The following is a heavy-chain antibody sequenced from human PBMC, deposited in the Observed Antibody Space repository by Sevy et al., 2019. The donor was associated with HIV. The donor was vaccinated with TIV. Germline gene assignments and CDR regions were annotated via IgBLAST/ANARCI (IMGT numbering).Heavy chain of an antibody. CDR3: ARGRDYGNFDY. V-gene: IGHV3-33*01. CDR2: IWYDGSNK. CDR1: GFNFSIYG. D-gene: IGHD4-17*01. J-gene: IGHJ4*02. Sequence: GGSLRLSCAASGFNFSIYGMHWGRQAPGKGLEWVALIWYDGSNKYYAHSVKGRFTISRDNSKNTLFLQMNSLRAEDTAVYYCARGRDYGNFDYWGQGTLVTVSS.